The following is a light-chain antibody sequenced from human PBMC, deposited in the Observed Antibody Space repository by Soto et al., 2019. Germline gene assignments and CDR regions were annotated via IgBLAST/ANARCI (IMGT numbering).Light chain of an antibody. J-gene: IGLJ1*01. CDR2: EVS. V-gene: IGLV2-18*02. Sequence: QSALTQPPSVSGSPGQSVTISCTGTSSDIGNYNRVAWYQQPPGTAPKLTIYEVSNRPSGVPDRFSGSKSGNTASLTISGLQAEDEADYYCTSYTSSSTYVFGTGTKLTVL. CDR3: TSYTSSSTYV. CDR1: SSDIGNYNR.